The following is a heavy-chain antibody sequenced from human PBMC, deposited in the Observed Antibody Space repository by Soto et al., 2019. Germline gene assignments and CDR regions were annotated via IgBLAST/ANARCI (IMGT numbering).Heavy chain of an antibody. CDR1: GYTFTGYY. J-gene: IGHJ5*02. CDR3: ARDARRNYYGSGSYSRGPWFDP. V-gene: IGHV1-2*02. CDR2: INPNSGGT. D-gene: IGHD3-10*01. Sequence: AASVKVSGKASGYTFTGYYMHWVRQAPGQGLEWMGWINPNSGGTNYAQKFQGRVTMTRDTSISTAYMELSRLRSDDTAVYYCARDARRNYYGSGSYSRGPWFDPWGQGTLVTVSS.